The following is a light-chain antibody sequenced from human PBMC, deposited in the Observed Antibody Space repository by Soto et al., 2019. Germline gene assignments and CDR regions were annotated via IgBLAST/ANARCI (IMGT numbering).Light chain of an antibody. J-gene: IGKJ1*01. Sequence: EIRLTQSPATLSLSPGERATLSCRASQSVSSYLAWYQQKPGQAPRLLIYDASNRATGIPARFSGSGSGTDFTLTISSLEPEDFAVYYCQQRSNWPPWTFGQGTKVDIK. CDR2: DAS. CDR1: QSVSSY. V-gene: IGKV3-11*01. CDR3: QQRSNWPPWT.